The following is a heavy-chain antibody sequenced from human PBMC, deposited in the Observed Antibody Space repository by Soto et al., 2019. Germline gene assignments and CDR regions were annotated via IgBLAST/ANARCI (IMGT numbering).Heavy chain of an antibody. J-gene: IGHJ5*02. CDR3: ARAPGKVPAANNWFDP. Sequence: PGGSLRLSCAASGFTFSDYYMSWIRQAPGKGLEWVSYISSSSSYTNYADSVKGRFTISRDNAKNSLYLQMNSLRAEDTAVYYCARAPGKVPAANNWFDPWGQGTLVTVSS. CDR1: GFTFSDYY. D-gene: IGHD2-2*01. CDR2: ISSSSSYT. V-gene: IGHV3-11*06.